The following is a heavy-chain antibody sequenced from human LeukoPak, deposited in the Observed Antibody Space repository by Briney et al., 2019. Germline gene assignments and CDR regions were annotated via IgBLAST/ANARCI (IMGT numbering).Heavy chain of an antibody. D-gene: IGHD3-10*01. CDR3: ARGGTYYYGSGSHDY. V-gene: IGHV4-59*01. CDR2: IYYSGST. CDR1: GGSISSYY. Sequence: PSESLSLTCTVSGGSISSYYWSWIRQPPGKGLGWIGYIYYSGSTNSNPSLKSRVTISVDSAKKQFSPKLSSVTAADAAVYYCARGGTYYYGSGSHDYWGQGTLVTVSS. J-gene: IGHJ4*02.